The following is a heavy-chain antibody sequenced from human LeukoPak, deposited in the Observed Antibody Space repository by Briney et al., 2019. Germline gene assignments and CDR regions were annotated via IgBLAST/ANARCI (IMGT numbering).Heavy chain of an antibody. J-gene: IGHJ5*02. CDR2: ISDGGRAA. V-gene: IGHV3-7*03. CDR1: GYRFSPYG. CDR3: TRENYVPDS. Sequence: GGSLSLSGAASGYRFSPYGRSGVRKPPGKGLEWVASISDGGRAAYYGDSVRGRFTISRDDARNSLFLQMNGLRADDTAVYYCTRENYVPDSWGQGTLVTVSS. D-gene: IGHD3-10*02.